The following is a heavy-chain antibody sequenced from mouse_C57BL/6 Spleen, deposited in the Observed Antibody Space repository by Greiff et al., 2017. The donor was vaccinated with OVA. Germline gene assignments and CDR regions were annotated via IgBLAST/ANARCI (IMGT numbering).Heavy chain of an antibody. D-gene: IGHD3-2*02. CDR3: ARQDSSGYGY. Sequence: EVHLVESGGDLVQPGGSLKLSCAASGFTFSSYGMSWVRQTPDKRLEWVATISSGGSYTYYPDSVKGRFTISRDNAKNTLYLQMSSLKSEDTAMYYCARQDSSGYGYWGQGTLVTVSA. J-gene: IGHJ3*01. CDR2: ISSGGSYT. CDR1: GFTFSSYG. V-gene: IGHV5-6*01.